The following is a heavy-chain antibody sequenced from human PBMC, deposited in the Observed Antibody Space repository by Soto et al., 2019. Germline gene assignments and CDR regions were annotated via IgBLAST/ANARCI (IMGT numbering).Heavy chain of an antibody. D-gene: IGHD6-13*01. V-gene: IGHV4-31*03. CDR2: IYYSGST. Sequence: SETLSLTCTVSGGSISSGGYYWSWIRQHPGKGLEWIGYIYYSGSTYYNPSLKSRVTISVDTSKNQFSLKLSSVTAADTAVYYCARDRYSSSWEYYYYYYGMDVWGQGTTVTVSS. J-gene: IGHJ6*02. CDR3: ARDRYSSSWEYYYYYYGMDV. CDR1: GGSISSGGYY.